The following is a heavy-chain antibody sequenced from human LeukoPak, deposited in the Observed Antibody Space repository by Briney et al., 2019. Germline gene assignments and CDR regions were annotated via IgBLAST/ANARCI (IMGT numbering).Heavy chain of an antibody. CDR1: GYTFTAYY. Sequence: ASVKVSCKASGYTFTAYYMHWVRQAPGQGLEWMGWINPNSGGTNYAQKFQGWVTMTRDTSISTAYMELSRLRSDDTAAYYCARDYYGSGSYFDYWGQGTLVTVSS. V-gene: IGHV1-2*04. CDR3: ARDYYGSGSYFDY. J-gene: IGHJ4*02. D-gene: IGHD3-10*01. CDR2: INPNSGGT.